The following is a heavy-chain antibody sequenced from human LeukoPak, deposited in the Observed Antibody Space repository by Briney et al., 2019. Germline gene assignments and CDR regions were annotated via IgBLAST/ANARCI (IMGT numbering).Heavy chain of an antibody. CDR2: IKAYNGDT. V-gene: IGHV1-18*01. Sequence: ASVKVSCKASGYTFNTYGISWVRQAPGQGLEWMGWIKAYNGDTNFAQKFQGRVTMTTDTSTTTAYMELRSLRSDDTAVYYCARDGSGVWFDPWGQGTLVTVSS. D-gene: IGHD6-19*01. CDR3: ARDGSGVWFDP. J-gene: IGHJ5*02. CDR1: GYTFNTYG.